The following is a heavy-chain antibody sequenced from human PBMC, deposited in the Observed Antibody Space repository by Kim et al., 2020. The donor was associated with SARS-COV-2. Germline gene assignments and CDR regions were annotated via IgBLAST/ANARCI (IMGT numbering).Heavy chain of an antibody. V-gene: IGHV4-34*01. Sequence: SETLSLTCAVYGGSFSGYYWSLIRQPPGKGLEWIGEINHSGSTNYNPSLKSRVTISVDTSKNQFSLKQSSVTAEDTAVYYCARGRYGEIPIFGVGDGHFYLEVWGKGTTVTVSS. J-gene: IGHJ6*03. CDR2: INHSGST. CDR3: ARGRYGEIPIFGVGDGHFYLEV. CDR1: GGSFSGYY. D-gene: IGHD3-3*01.